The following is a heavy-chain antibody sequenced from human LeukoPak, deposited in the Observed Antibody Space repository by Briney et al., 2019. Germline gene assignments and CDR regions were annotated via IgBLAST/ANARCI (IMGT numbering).Heavy chain of an antibody. CDR3: ARLRGYIVVVPAANYGMDV. CDR1: GFTFSSYS. D-gene: IGHD2-2*01. J-gene: IGHJ6*02. CDR2: ISSSSSTI. Sequence: SGGSLRLSCAASGFTFSSYSMNWVRQAPGKGLEWVSYISSSSSTIYYADSVKGRFTISRDSAKNSLYLQMNSLRDEDTAVYYCARLRGYIVVVPAANYGMDVWGQGTTVTVSS. V-gene: IGHV3-48*02.